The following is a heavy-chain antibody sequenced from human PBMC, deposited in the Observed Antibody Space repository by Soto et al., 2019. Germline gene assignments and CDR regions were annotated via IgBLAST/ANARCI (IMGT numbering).Heavy chain of an antibody. V-gene: IGHV1-8*01. D-gene: IGHD1-1*01. CDR2: MNPNSGNT. CDR1: GYTFTSYD. Sequence: QVQLVQSGAEVKKPGASVKVSCKASGYTFTSYDINWVRQATGQGLEWMGWMNPNSGNTGYARKFQGRVTMTRNTSLSTAYMALSSLRSEDTAVYYGARERTGTTSMDVWGQGTTVTVSS. J-gene: IGHJ6*02. CDR3: ARERTGTTSMDV.